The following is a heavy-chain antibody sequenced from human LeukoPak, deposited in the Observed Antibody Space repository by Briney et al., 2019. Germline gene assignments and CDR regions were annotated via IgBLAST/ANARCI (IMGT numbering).Heavy chain of an antibody. CDR1: GFTFSSYA. Sequence: GGSLRLSCAASGFTFSSYAMSWVRQAPGKGLERVSAISGRGGSTYYADSVKGRFTISRGNSKNTLYLQMNSLSAEDTAVYYCAKVTYDFWSGYYGAFDIWGQGTMVTVSS. D-gene: IGHD3-3*01. CDR2: ISGRGGST. J-gene: IGHJ3*02. V-gene: IGHV3-23*01. CDR3: AKVTYDFWSGYYGAFDI.